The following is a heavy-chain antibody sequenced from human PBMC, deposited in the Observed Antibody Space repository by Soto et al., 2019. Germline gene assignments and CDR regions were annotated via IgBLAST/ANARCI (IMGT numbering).Heavy chain of an antibody. J-gene: IGHJ3*02. CDR3: AKESGSGNVKEDAFDI. CDR1: GFTFSSYA. V-gene: IGHV3-23*01. CDR2: ISGSGGST. Sequence: EVQLLESGGGLVQPGGSLRLSCAASGFTFSSYAMSWVRQAPGKGLEWVSAISGSGGSTYYADSVKGRFTISRDNSKNTLYLQMNSLRAEDTVVYYCAKESGSGNVKEDAFDIWGQGTMVTVSS. D-gene: IGHD3-10*01.